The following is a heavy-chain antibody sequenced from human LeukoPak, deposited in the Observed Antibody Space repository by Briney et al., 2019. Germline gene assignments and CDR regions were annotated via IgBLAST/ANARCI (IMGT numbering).Heavy chain of an antibody. CDR1: GGSISSSSYY. D-gene: IGHD6-19*01. J-gene: IGHJ5*02. CDR3: ARVWAVAGRLNFWFDP. Sequence: SETLSLTCTVSGGSISSSSYYWGWIRQPPGKGLEWIGSIYYSGSTYYNPSLKSRVTISVDTSKNQFSLKLSSVTAADTAVYYCARVWAVAGRLNFWFDPWGQGTLVTVSS. V-gene: IGHV4-39*07. CDR2: IYYSGST.